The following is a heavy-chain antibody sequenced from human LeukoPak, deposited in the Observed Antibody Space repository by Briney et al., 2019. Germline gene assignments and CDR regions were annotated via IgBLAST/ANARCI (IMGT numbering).Heavy chain of an antibody. CDR1: GFTFSSYR. Sequence: GGSLRLSCAASGFTFSSYRMNWVRQAPGKGLEWVSSISSSSSYIYYADSVKGRFTISRDNAKNSLYLQMNSLRAEDTAVYYCARNYYDSSGGFDYWGQGTLVTASS. CDR3: ARNYYDSSGGFDY. CDR2: ISSSSSYI. D-gene: IGHD3-22*01. J-gene: IGHJ4*02. V-gene: IGHV3-21*01.